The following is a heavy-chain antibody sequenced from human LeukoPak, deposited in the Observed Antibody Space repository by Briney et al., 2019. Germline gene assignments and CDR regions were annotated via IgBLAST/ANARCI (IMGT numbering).Heavy chain of an antibody. D-gene: IGHD5-18*01. CDR3: TTGYNTPSLA. CDR2: INTDGSTT. V-gene: IGHV3-74*01. Sequence: GGPLRLSCGASGFTFNMNRLHEVRQVPGKGLVWVSRINTDGSTTNYADSVKGRFTISRDNTNTTLYLQMNSLRAEDLAVYFCTTGYNTPSLAWAQGTWITVAS. J-gene: IGHJ5*02. CDR1: GFTFNMNR.